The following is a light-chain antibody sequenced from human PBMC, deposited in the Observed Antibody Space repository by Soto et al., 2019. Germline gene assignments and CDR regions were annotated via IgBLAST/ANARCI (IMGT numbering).Light chain of an antibody. CDR1: QSVRSN. J-gene: IGKJ5*01. Sequence: EIVMTQSPATQSVYPGERATLSFRASQSVRSNLAWYQQTPGQAPRLLIYDASYRATGIPATLSGSGSGTDFTLTISSLEPEDFTVYYCRQRSDWPSFGQGTRLEIK. CDR2: DAS. CDR3: RQRSDWPS. V-gene: IGKV3-11*01.